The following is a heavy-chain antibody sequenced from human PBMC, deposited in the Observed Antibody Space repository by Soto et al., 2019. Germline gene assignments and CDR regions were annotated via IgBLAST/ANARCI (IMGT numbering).Heavy chain of an antibody. CDR3: TREGPSSECFDY. J-gene: IGHJ4*02. D-gene: IGHD3-3*01. CDR1: AFTVSRNY. V-gene: IGHV3-66*01. Sequence: EVQLVESGGGLVQPGGSLRLSCAASAFTVSRNYMSWVRQAPGKGLEWVSVIYSGGSTYYADSVKARFTISRDNSKNTLYLQMNSLRAEDPAVYYCTREGPSSECFDYWGQGTLVTVSS. CDR2: IYSGGST.